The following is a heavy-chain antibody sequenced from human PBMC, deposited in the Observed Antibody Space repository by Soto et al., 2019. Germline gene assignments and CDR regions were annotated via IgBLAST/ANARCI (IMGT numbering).Heavy chain of an antibody. CDR3: ARGYYDSSGLITVADD. V-gene: IGHV1-18*04. Sequence: QVQLVQSGAEVNKPGASVKVSCKDSGYTFTSYGISWVRQAPGQGLDRMGWISAYTGNTNYAQKLQGRVTMTKDTSTSTAYMELRSLRSDDTAVYYCARGYYDSSGLITVADDWGQGTLVTVSS. CDR2: ISAYTGNT. J-gene: IGHJ4*02. CDR1: GYTFTSYG. D-gene: IGHD3-22*01.